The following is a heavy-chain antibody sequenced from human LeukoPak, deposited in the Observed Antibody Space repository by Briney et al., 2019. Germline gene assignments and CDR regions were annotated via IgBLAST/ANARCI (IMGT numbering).Heavy chain of an antibody. CDR1: GFTFSRHW. J-gene: IGHJ4*02. V-gene: IGHV3-7*01. Sequence: PGGSLRLSCVASGFTFSRHWMTWVRQAPGKGLEWVANIKEDGSDKYYVDSVEGRFTISRDNAKNSLYLQMNSLRVEDTALYYCARDGLPAAFDYWGQGILVTVSS. CDR3: ARDGLPAAFDY. CDR2: IKEDGSDK. D-gene: IGHD2-2*01.